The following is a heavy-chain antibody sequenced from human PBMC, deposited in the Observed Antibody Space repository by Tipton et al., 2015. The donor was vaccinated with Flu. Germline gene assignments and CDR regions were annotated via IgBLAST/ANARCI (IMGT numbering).Heavy chain of an antibody. Sequence: SLRLSCAASGFTFSSYGMSWVRQAPGKGLEWVSGISSSGRYTYYGDSVRGRFTISRDNSKNTLYLQMNSLRAEDTAVYYCAKDDGRSYSSGWTLDAFDIWGPGTMVTISS. V-gene: IGHV3-23*01. CDR2: ISSSGRYT. CDR3: AKDDGRSYSSGWTLDAFDI. CDR1: GFTFSSYG. J-gene: IGHJ3*02. D-gene: IGHD6-19*01.